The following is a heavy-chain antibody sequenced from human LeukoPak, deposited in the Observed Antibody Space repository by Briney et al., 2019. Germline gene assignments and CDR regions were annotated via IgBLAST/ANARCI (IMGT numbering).Heavy chain of an antibody. CDR1: GYTFTGYY. CDR3: AKVSVEYFSSTSCYARPFDY. D-gene: IGHD2-2*01. V-gene: IGHV1-2*02. J-gene: IGHJ4*02. Sequence: GASVKVSCKASGYTFTGYYMHWVRQAPGQGLEWMGWINPNSGGTNYAQKFQGRVTMTRDTSISTAYMELSRLRSDDTAVYYCAKVSVEYFSSTSCYARPFDYWGQGTLVTVSS. CDR2: INPNSGGT.